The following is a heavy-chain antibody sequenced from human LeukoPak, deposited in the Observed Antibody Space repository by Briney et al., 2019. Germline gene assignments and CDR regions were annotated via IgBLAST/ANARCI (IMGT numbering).Heavy chain of an antibody. CDR1: GYTFTGYY. J-gene: IGHJ4*02. CDR2: INPNSGGT. CDR3: ARVIRTGSDTVATISPFFDY. V-gene: IGHV1-2*02. D-gene: IGHD5-12*01. Sequence: ASVKVSCKASGYTFTGYYMHWVRQAPGQGLEWMGWINPNSGGTNYAQKFQGRVTMTRDTSISTAYMELSRLRSDDTAVYYCARVIRTGSDTVATISPFFDYWGQGTLVTVSS.